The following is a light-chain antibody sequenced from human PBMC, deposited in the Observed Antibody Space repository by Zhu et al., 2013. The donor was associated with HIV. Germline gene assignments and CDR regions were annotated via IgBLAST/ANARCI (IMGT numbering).Light chain of an antibody. CDR1: QSISSW. V-gene: IGKV1-5*01. J-gene: IGKJ4*01. CDR2: DVS. CDR3: QQYKIYSLT. Sequence: DIQMTQSPSTLSASVGDRVTITCRASQSISSWLAWYQQKPGKAPNLLIYDVSRLQTGVPSRFSGSGSGTEFTLTIDNLQPADFATYYCQQYKIYSLTFGGGTRVE.